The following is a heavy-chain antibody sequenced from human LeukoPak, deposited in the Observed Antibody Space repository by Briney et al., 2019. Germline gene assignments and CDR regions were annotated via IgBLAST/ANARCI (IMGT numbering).Heavy chain of an antibody. D-gene: IGHD2-21*02. CDR3: ARATPGGLLLDY. CDR2: ISSSSSYI. CDR1: GFTFSSYS. J-gene: IGHJ4*02. V-gene: IGHV3-21*01. Sequence: TGGSLRLSCAASGFTFSSYSMNWVRQAPGKGLEWVSSISSSSSYIYYADSVKGRFTISRDNAKNSLYLQMNSLRAEDTAVYYCARATPGGLLLDYWGQGTLVTVSS.